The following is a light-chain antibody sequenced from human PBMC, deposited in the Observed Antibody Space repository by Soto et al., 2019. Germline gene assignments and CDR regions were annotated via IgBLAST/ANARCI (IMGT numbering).Light chain of an antibody. CDR3: QQYNKGPVT. CDR1: QNISRN. V-gene: IGKV3-15*01. J-gene: IGKJ1*01. Sequence: EIVMTQSPVTLSVSPGERATLSCRASQNISRNLAWYQQKLGQAPRLLIYGASTRATGIAARFSGSGSGTEFTLTISSLQSEDFGVYYCQQYNKGPVTFGQGTKVDIK. CDR2: GAS.